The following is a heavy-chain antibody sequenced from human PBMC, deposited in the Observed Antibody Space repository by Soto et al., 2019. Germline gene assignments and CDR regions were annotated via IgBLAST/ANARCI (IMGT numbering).Heavy chain of an antibody. V-gene: IGHV1-69*13. CDR3: ARVLGYCSGGSCYEGGDNYYYYGMDV. D-gene: IGHD2-15*01. CDR2: IIPIFGTA. J-gene: IGHJ6*02. Sequence: VASVKVSCKASGGTFSSYAISWVRQAPGQGLEWMGGIIPIFGTANYAQKFQGRVTITADESTSTAYMELSSLRSEDTAVYYCARVLGYCSGGSCYEGGDNYYYYGMDVWGQGTTVTVSS. CDR1: GGTFSSYA.